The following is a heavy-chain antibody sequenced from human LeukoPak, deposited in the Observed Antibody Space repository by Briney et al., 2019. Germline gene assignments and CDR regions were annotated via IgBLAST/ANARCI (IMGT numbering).Heavy chain of an antibody. J-gene: IGHJ3*02. V-gene: IGHV4-59*01. D-gene: IGHD4-17*01. CDR1: GGSISSYY. CDR3: ARARAAYGDPHDAFDI. CDR2: IYYSGST. Sequence: SETLSLTCTVSGGSISSYYWSWIRQPPGKGLEWIGYIYYSGSTNYNPSLKNRVTISVDTSKNQFSLKLSSVTAADTAVYYCARARAAYGDPHDAFDIWGQGTMVTVSS.